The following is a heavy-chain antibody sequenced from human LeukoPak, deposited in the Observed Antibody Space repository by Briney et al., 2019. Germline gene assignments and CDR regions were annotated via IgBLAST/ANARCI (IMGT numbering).Heavy chain of an antibody. V-gene: IGHV1-2*02. D-gene: IGHD4-11*01. CDR2: INPNSGGT. CDR3: ARTLGPVTNGWFDP. CDR1: GYTFTGYY. J-gene: IGHJ5*02. Sequence: GASVKVSCKASGYTFTGYYMHWVRQAPGQGLEWMGWINPNSGGTNYAQKFQGRVTMTRDTSISTAYMELSRLRSDDTAVYYCARTLGPVTNGWFDPWGQGTLVTVSS.